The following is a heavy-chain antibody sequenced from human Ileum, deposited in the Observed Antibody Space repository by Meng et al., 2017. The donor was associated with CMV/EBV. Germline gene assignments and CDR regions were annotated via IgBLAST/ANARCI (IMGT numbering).Heavy chain of an antibody. CDR2: ISTSSSTI. V-gene: IGHV3-48*04. D-gene: IGHD3-10*01. CDR1: GFTFSSYS. Sequence: GESLKIPCTTSGFTFSSYSMNWVRQAPGKGLEWVSYISTSSSTIYHADSVKGRFTISRDNVKNSLYLQMNSLRAEDTAMYYCARSPGFGELLPFDYWGQGTLVTVSS. J-gene: IGHJ4*02. CDR3: ARSPGFGELLPFDY.